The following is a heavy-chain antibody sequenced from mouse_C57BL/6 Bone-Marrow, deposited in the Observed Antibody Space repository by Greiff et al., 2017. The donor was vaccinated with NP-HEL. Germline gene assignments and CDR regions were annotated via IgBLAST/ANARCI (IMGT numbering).Heavy chain of an antibody. CDR3: VRHRGYPLAMDY. CDR2: IRSKSNNYAT. V-gene: IGHV10-1*01. J-gene: IGHJ4*01. D-gene: IGHD2-2*01. Sequence: EAGGGLVQPKGSLKLSCAASGFSFNTYAMNWVRQAPGKGLEWVARIRSKSNNYATYYADSVKDRFTISRDDSESMLYLQMNNLKTEDTAMYYCVRHRGYPLAMDYWGQGTSVTVSS. CDR1: GFSFNTYA.